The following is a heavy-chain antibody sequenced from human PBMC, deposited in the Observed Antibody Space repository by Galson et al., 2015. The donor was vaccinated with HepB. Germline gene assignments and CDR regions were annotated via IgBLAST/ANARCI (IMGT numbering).Heavy chain of an antibody. Sequence: SLRLSCAASGFTFSSHAMSWVRQAPGKGLEWVSGISGSGGSTHCADSVKGRFTISRDNYKNTLYLQMNSLRAEDTAVYYCAKVMEWLVPIYHFDYWGQGTLRTVSS. D-gene: IGHD6-19*01. V-gene: IGHV3-23*01. CDR3: AKVMEWLVPIYHFDY. J-gene: IGHJ4*02. CDR2: ISGSGGST. CDR1: GFTFSSHA.